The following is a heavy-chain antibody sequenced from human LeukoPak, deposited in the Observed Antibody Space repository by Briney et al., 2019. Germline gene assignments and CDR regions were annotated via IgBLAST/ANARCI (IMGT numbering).Heavy chain of an antibody. D-gene: IGHD3-22*01. V-gene: IGHV4-59*01. CDR3: ARAPPSTMIVVVDAFDI. J-gene: IGHJ3*02. CDR2: IYYSGST. Sequence: PSETLSLTCTVSGGSISSYYWSWIRQPPGKGLKWIGYIYYSGSTNYNPSLKSRVTVSVDTSKNQFSLKLSSVTAADTAVYYCARAPPSTMIVVVDAFDIWGQGTMVTVSS. CDR1: GGSISSYY.